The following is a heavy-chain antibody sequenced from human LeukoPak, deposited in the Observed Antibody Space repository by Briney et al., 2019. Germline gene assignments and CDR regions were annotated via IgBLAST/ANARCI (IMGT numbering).Heavy chain of an antibody. V-gene: IGHV3-30*02. Sequence: GGSLTLSCAASGFSFSSYGMHWVRQAPGKGLEWVAFIRYDGSNKYYVDSVKGRFTISRDNSKNTVHMQMNSLRGEDTAVYYCAKGDDNWNDFDYWGQGTPVTVSS. J-gene: IGHJ4*02. CDR2: IRYDGSNK. CDR1: GFSFSSYG. D-gene: IGHD1-20*01. CDR3: AKGDDNWNDFDY.